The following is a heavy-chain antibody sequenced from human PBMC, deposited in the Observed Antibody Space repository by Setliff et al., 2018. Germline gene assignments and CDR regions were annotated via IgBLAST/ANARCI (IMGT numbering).Heavy chain of an antibody. CDR2: IKQDGSEE. CDR3: AGGHYGL. V-gene: IGHV3-7*02. Sequence: SLRLSCTASGFTFSMYWMSWVRQAPGKGLEWVANIKQDGSEEYYVDSVKGRFTISRDNAKNSVYLQMNSLRAEDTAVYYCAGGHYGLWGQGTLVTVSS. J-gene: IGHJ4*02. CDR1: GFTFSMYW. D-gene: IGHD3-10*01.